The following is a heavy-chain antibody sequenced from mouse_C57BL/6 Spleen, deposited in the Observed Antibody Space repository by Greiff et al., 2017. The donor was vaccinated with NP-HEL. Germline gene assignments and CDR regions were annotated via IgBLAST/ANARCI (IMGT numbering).Heavy chain of an antibody. CDR3: ARSEELSH. J-gene: IGHJ3*01. V-gene: IGHV1-69*01. CDR2: IDPSDSYT. Sequence: QVQLQQPGAELVMPGASVKLSCKASGYTFTSYWMHWVKQRPGQGLEWIGEIDPSDSYTNYNQKFKGKSTLTVDKSSSTAYMQLSSLTSEYSAVYYCARSEELSHWGQGTLVTVSA. CDR1: GYTFTSYW.